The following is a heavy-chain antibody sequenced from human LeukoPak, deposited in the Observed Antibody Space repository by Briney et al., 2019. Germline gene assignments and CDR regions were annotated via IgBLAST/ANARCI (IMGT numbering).Heavy chain of an antibody. CDR1: GYKFTDYY. J-gene: IGHJ4*02. V-gene: IGHV1-2*02. CDR2: INPNSGGT. Sequence: ASVKVSCKASGYKFTDYYMHWVRQAPGQGLEWMGWINPNSGGTKYALKFQGRVTMTRDTSINTAYMELSWLRSDDTAVYYCARVHNSYGLYWGQGTLVTVSS. CDR3: ARVHNSYGLY. D-gene: IGHD5-18*01.